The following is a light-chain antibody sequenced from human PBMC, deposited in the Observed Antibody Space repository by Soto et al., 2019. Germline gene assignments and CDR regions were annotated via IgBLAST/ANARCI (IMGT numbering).Light chain of an antibody. V-gene: IGLV1-44*01. Sequence: QSVLTQPPSASGPPGQRVTISCSGSSSNIGSNPVNWYQQLPGTTPKLLIYSNNHRPSGVPDRFSGSKSGTSASLAISGLQSEDEADYYCAAWDDSLNGHVVFGGGTKVTVL. J-gene: IGLJ2*01. CDR1: SSNIGSNP. CDR3: AAWDDSLNGHVV. CDR2: SNN.